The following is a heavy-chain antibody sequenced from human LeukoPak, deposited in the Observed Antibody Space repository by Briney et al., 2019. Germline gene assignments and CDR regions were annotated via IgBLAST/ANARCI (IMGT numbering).Heavy chain of an antibody. CDR2: IYYSGST. CDR1: GGSISSSSYY. J-gene: IGHJ4*02. D-gene: IGHD3-22*01. Sequence: SETPSLTCTVSGGSISSSSYYWGWIRQPPGKGLEWIGSIYYSGSTYYNPSLKSRVTISVDTSKNQFSLKLSSVTAADTAEYYCARLRLNLIVVGIDYWGQGTLVTVSS. V-gene: IGHV4-39*07. CDR3: ARLRLNLIVVGIDY.